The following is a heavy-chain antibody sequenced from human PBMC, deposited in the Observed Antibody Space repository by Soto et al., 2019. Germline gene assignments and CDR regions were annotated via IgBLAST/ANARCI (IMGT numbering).Heavy chain of an antibody. V-gene: IGHV4-38-2*02. CDR3: ARVFDYWSGFYVY. Sequence: SETLSLTCTVSDYSISSDYYWGWIRQSPGNGLEWIASFYHTGSTHYNPSLKSRVTISVDTSKNQFSLKLTSLTAADTAVYFCARVFDYWSGFYVYWGQGILVTVSS. J-gene: IGHJ4*02. CDR1: DYSISSDYY. CDR2: FYHTGST. D-gene: IGHD3-3*01.